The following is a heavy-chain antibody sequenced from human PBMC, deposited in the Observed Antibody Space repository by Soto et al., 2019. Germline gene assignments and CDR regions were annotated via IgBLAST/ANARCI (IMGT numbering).Heavy chain of an antibody. J-gene: IGHJ3*02. CDR2: ISDSGTGT. CDR1: GFTFSSYA. CDR3: EKDHTVVIRDAFDI. D-gene: IGHD3-22*01. Sequence: EVQILESGGGLVQPGGSLRLSCAASGFTFSSYAMYWVRQAPGKGLAWVSGISDSGTGTYYADSVKGRFTISRDNSKNTVYLQMKSLRAEDTAVYYCEKDHTVVIRDAFDIWGQGTMVNVSS. V-gene: IGHV3-23*01.